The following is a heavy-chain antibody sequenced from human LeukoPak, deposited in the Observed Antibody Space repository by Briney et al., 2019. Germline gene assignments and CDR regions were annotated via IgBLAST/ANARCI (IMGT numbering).Heavy chain of an antibody. CDR3: ARGAGYYDSSGYYYILDY. V-gene: IGHV4-4*07. D-gene: IGHD3-22*01. CDR2: ISSSGST. J-gene: IGHJ4*02. Sequence: SETLSLTCTVSDDSISSYYWSWIRQPAGKGLEWIGRISSSGSTNYNPSLKSRVTISVDTSKNQFSLKLSSATAADTAVYFCARGAGYYDSSGYYYILDYWGQGTLVTVSS. CDR1: DDSISSYY.